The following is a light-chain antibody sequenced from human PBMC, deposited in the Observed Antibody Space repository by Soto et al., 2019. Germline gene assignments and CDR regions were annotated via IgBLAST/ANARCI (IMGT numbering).Light chain of an antibody. Sequence: EVVLTQSPVALSLSPVERSTLSCIASHSVSSSYLAWYQQKPGQAPRLLIYGASSRATGIPDRFSGSGSGTDFTLTISRLEPEDFAVYYCQQYGSSPPGITFGQGTRLEI. CDR2: GAS. J-gene: IGKJ5*01. CDR3: QQYGSSPPGIT. CDR1: HSVSSSY. V-gene: IGKV3-20*01.